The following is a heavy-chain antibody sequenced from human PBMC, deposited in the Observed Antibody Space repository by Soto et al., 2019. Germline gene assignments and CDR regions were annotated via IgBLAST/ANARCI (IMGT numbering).Heavy chain of an antibody. CDR3: ARDNPVTLGGHYHYGLDV. Sequence: QVQLVQSGAEVQKPGSSVKVSCKASGGTFSTYGINWVRQAPGQGLEWMGGIIPLLGSANYAQNFQGRVTITADESTSTAYMELTSLTSEDTAVYFCARDNPVTLGGHYHYGLDVWGQGTTVTVSS. CDR2: IIPLLGSA. CDR1: GGTFSTYG. D-gene: IGHD3-16*01. V-gene: IGHV1-69*01. J-gene: IGHJ6*02.